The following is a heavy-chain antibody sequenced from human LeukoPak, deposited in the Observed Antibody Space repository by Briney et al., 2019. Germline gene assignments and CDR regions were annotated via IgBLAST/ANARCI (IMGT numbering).Heavy chain of an antibody. CDR3: SREDFNYGMDV. Sequence: HPGGSLRLSCAASGFTFSSYQMNWVRQAPGKGLEWVSYISSSCSPIHYADSVKGRFTISRDNDENSLNLQMNSLRAEDKAVYYCSREDFNYGMDVWGQGTTVTVSS. CDR2: ISSSCSPI. V-gene: IGHV3-48*03. J-gene: IGHJ6*02. D-gene: IGHD3/OR15-3a*01. CDR1: GFTFSSYQ.